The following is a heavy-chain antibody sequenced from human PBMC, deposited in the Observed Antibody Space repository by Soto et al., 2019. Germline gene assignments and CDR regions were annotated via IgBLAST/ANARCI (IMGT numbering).Heavy chain of an antibody. V-gene: IGHV3-66*01. CDR3: ARDSSLHQPLFYGMDV. CDR1: GLTVSSNY. J-gene: IGHJ6*02. D-gene: IGHD2-2*01. Sequence: EVQLVESGGGLVQPGGSLRLSCAASGLTVSSNYMSWVRQAAGKGLEWVSVMYSGGSTYYADSVKGRFIISRDNYKNTLYLQMDSLRVEDTAVYYCARDSSLHQPLFYGMDVWGQGTTVTVSS. CDR2: MYSGGST.